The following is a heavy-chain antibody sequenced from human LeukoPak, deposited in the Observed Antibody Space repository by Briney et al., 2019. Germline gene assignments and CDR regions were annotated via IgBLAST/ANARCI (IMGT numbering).Heavy chain of an antibody. CDR3: ARVYYCSSTSCYPYYFDY. CDR2: ICPGDSDT. V-gene: IGHV5-51*01. CDR1: GYSFTSYW. D-gene: IGHD2-2*01. Sequence: GESLKISCKGSGYSFTSYWIGWVRQMPGKGLEWMGIICPGDSDTRYSPSFQGQVTISADKSISTAYLQWSSLKASDTAMYYCARVYYCSSTSCYPYYFDYWGQGTLVTVSS. J-gene: IGHJ4*02.